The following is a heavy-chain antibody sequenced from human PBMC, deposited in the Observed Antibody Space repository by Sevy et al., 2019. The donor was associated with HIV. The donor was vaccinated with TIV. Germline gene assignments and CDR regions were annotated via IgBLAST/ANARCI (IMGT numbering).Heavy chain of an antibody. V-gene: IGHV3-23*01. Sequence: GGSLRLSCTASGFTFSSYAMNWVRQAPGKGLEWVSTIFRSGDVTYYADSVKGRFTISRDNSRNTLYLQMNSLRAEDTAVYYCAGARYDSSGSFDAFDIWCQGTMVTVSS. CDR3: AGARYDSSGSFDAFDI. J-gene: IGHJ3*02. CDR1: GFTFSSYA. D-gene: IGHD3-22*01. CDR2: IFRSGDVT.